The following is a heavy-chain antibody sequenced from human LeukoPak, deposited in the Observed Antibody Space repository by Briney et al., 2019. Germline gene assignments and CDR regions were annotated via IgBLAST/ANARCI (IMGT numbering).Heavy chain of an antibody. J-gene: IGHJ4*02. Sequence: GGSLRLSCAASGFTFSSYGMSWVRQAPGKGLEWVSAISGSGGSTYYADSVKGRFTISRDNAKNSLYLQMNSLRAEDTAVYYCARAWGTFDYWGQGTLVTVSS. D-gene: IGHD3-16*01. V-gene: IGHV3-23*01. CDR1: GFTFSSYG. CDR2: ISGSGGST. CDR3: ARAWGTFDY.